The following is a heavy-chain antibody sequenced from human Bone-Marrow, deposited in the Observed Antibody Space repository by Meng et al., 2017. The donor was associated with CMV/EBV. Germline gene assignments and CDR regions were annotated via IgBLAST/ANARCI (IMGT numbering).Heavy chain of an antibody. CDR1: GFTFSSYA. J-gene: IGHJ6*02. CDR2: ISYDGSNK. D-gene: IGHD2-2*01. CDR3: AKDGSTSFYYNYGMDV. Sequence: GESLKISCAASGFTFSSYAMHWVRQAPGKGLEWVAVISYDGSNKYYADSVKGRFTISRDNSKNTLYLQMNSLRAEDTAVYYCAKDGSTSFYYNYGMDVWGQGTTVTVSS. V-gene: IGHV3-30-3*01.